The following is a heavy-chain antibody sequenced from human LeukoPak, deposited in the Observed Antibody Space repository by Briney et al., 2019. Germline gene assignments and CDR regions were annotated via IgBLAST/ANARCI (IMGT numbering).Heavy chain of an antibody. CDR2: VYYSGST. Sequence: SQTLSLTCTVSGGSISSGDYYWSWIRQPPGKGLEWIGYVYYSGSTYYNPTLKSRVTISVDTSKNQFSLKLSSVTAADTAVYYCARDSSGWYSDYWGQGTLVTVSS. CDR1: GGSISSGDYY. J-gene: IGHJ4*02. CDR3: ARDSSGWYSDY. D-gene: IGHD6-19*01. V-gene: IGHV4-30-4*01.